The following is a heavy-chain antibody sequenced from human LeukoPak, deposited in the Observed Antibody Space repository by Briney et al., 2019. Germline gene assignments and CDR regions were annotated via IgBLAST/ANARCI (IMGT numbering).Heavy chain of an antibody. CDR1: GLTVSSSY. Sequence: PGGSLRLSCAASGLTVSSSYMSWVRQAPGKGLEWVSITYNDGSTYYADSMKGRFTISRDNSKNTLYLQVNSLRAEDTAMYYCARNTLFAFDIWGQGTMVTVSS. CDR2: TYNDGST. J-gene: IGHJ3*02. CDR3: ARNTLFAFDI. V-gene: IGHV3-53*01.